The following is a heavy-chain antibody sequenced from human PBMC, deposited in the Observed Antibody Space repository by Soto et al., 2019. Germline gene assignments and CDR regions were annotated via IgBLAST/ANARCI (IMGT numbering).Heavy chain of an antibody. D-gene: IGHD2-2*01. CDR2: IIPILGIA. V-gene: IGHV1-69*02. CDR1: GGTFSSYT. CDR3: GRLGGWDIVVVPAARGNWFDP. J-gene: IGHJ5*02. Sequence: QVQLVQSGAEVKKPGSSVKVSCKASGGTFSSYTISWVRQAPGQGLEWMGRIIPILGIANYAQKFQGRVTITADKSTSTAYMELSSLRSEDTAVYYCGRLGGWDIVVVPAARGNWFDPWGQGTLVTVSS.